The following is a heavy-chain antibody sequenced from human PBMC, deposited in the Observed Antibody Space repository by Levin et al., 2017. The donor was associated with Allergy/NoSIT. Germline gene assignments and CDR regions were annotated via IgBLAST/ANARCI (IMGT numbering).Heavy chain of an antibody. D-gene: IGHD1-26*01. CDR2: IYYSGST. V-gene: IGHV4-59*01. Sequence: SQTLSLTCTVSGGSISSYYWSWIRQPPGKGLEWIGYIYYSGSTNYNPSLKSRVTISVDTSKNQLSLKLSSVTAADAAVYYCARDGRGWDAFDSWGQGTMVTVSS. CDR3: ARDGRGWDAFDS. J-gene: IGHJ3*02. CDR1: GGSISSYY.